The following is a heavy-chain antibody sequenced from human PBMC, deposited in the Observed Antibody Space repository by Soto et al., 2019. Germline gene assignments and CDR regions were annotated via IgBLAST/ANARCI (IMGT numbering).Heavy chain of an antibody. J-gene: IGHJ4*02. CDR2: ISSGGTTT. CDR3: AREGGSIGGWFGRKFHS. CDR1: GFTFSTHA. V-gene: IGHV3-23*01. Sequence: LRLSCAASGFTFSTHAMSWVRQAPGKGLEWVSSISSGGTTTFYAASVEGRFTISRDKSKNTLYLQMNSLRADDTAVYYCAREGGSIGGWFGRKFHSWGPGTKVTVYS. D-gene: IGHD6-19*01.